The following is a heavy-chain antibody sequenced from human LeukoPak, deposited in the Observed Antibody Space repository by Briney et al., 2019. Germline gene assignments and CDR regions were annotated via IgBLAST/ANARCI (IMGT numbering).Heavy chain of an antibody. CDR1: GFTFSSYA. Sequence: PGGSLRLSCAASGFTFSSYAMHWVRQAPGKGLEWVAVISYDGSNKYYADSVKGRFTISRDNSKNTLYLQMNSLRAEDTAVYYCATTRRVTNVVFDYWGQGTLVTVSS. D-gene: IGHD4-17*01. V-gene: IGHV3-30*04. J-gene: IGHJ4*02. CDR3: ATTRRVTNVVFDY. CDR2: ISYDGSNK.